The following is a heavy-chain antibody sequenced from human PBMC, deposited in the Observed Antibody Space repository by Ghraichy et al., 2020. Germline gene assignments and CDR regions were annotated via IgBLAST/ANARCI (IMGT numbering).Heavy chain of an antibody. Sequence: GGSLRLSCAASGFTFSSHGINWVRQAPGKGLEWVSYISHNGRNRYYTDSVKGRFTISRDNAKNSLYLQINSLRDEDTAVYYCARDNGESEKFGMDVWGQGTLVTVSS. CDR2: ISHNGRNR. CDR1: GFTFSSHG. D-gene: IGHD4-17*01. J-gene: IGHJ1*01. CDR3: ARDNGESEKFGMDV. V-gene: IGHV3-48*02.